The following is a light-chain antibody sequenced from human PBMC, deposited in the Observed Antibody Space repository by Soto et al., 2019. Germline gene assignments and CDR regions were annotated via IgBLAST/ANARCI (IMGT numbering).Light chain of an antibody. CDR2: GAS. V-gene: IGKV3-11*01. J-gene: IGKJ4*01. CDR1: QSVSSH. Sequence: EIVLTQSPATLSLSPGERATLSCRASQSVSSHLAWYQQKPGQSPRLLIYGASNRATGIPARFTGSGSGTDFTLTISSLEPEDFAVYYCQQRTNSPPIGLTFGGGTKVEIK. CDR3: QQRTNSPPIGLT.